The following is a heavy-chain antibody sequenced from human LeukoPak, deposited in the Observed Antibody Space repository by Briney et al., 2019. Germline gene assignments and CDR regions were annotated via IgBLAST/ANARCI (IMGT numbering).Heavy chain of an antibody. CDR3: ARQGYDFWSGYYYYMDV. V-gene: IGHV4-38-2*01. CDR1: GYSISSGYY. CDR2: IYHSGGT. J-gene: IGHJ6*03. Sequence: SETLSLTCAVSGYSISSGYYWGWIRQPPGKGLEWIGSIYHSGGTNYNPSLKSRVTISVDTSKNQFSLKLSSVTAADTAVYYCARQGYDFWSGYYYYMDVWGKGTTVTVSS. D-gene: IGHD3-3*01.